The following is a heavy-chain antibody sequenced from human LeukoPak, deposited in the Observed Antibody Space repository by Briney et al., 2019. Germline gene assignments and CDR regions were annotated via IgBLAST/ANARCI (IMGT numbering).Heavy chain of an antibody. CDR2: ISWNSGSI. CDR3: ARGYSGYNS. Sequence: GGSLRLSCTASGFTFDDYAMHWVRQAPGKGLEWVSGISWNSGSIGYADSVKGRFTISRDNAKNSLYLQMNSLRAEDTAVYYCARGYSGYNSWGQGTLVTVSS. V-gene: IGHV3-9*01. D-gene: IGHD5-12*01. J-gene: IGHJ4*02. CDR1: GFTFDDYA.